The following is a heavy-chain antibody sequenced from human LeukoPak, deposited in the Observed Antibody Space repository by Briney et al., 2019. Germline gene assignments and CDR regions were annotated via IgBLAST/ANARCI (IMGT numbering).Heavy chain of an antibody. J-gene: IGHJ5*02. CDR2: ISAYNGNT. CDR3: ARAKRPYYYDSSGSNWFDP. CDR1: GYTFTSYG. V-gene: IGHV1-18*01. Sequence: GDSVKVSCKASGYTFTSYGISWVRQAPGQGLEWMGWISAYNGNTNYAQKLQGRVTMTTDTSTSTAYMELRSLRSDDTAVYYCARAKRPYYYDSSGSNWFDPWGQGTLVTVSS. D-gene: IGHD3-22*01.